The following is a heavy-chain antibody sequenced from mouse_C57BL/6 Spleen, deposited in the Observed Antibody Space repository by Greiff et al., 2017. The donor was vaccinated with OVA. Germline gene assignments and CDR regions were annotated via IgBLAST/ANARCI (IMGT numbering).Heavy chain of an antibody. Sequence: EVQLQESGAELVRPGASVKLSCTASGFNIKDDYMHWVKQRPEQGLEWIGWIDPENGDTEYASKFQGKATITADTSSNTAYLQLSSLTSEDTAVYYCTTTTVVATRYFDVWGTGTTVTVSS. V-gene: IGHV14-4*01. CDR1: GFNIKDDY. D-gene: IGHD1-1*01. CDR2: IDPENGDT. J-gene: IGHJ1*03. CDR3: TTTTVVATRYFDV.